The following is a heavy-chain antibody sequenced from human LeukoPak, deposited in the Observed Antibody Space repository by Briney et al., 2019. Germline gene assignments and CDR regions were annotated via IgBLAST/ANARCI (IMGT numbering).Heavy chain of an antibody. V-gene: IGHV3-9*03. Sequence: GRSLRLSCAASGFTFDDYAMHWVRQAPGKGLEWVSGISWNSGSIGYADSVKGRFTISRDNAKNSPYLQMNSLRAEDMALYYCAKDLDTYYYDSSGYGAAFDIWGQGTMVTVSS. J-gene: IGHJ3*02. D-gene: IGHD3-22*01. CDR3: AKDLDTYYYDSSGYGAAFDI. CDR1: GFTFDDYA. CDR2: ISWNSGSI.